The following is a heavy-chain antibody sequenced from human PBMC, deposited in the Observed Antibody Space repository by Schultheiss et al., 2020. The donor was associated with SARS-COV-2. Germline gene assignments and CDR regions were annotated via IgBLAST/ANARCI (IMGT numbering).Heavy chain of an antibody. CDR2: IYYSGST. CDR1: GGSISSYY. J-gene: IGHJ4*02. Sequence: SQTLSLTCTVSGGSISSYYWSWIRQPPGKGLEWIGSIYYSGSTYYNPSLKSRVTISVDTSKNQFSLKLSSVTAADTAVYYCARAGGATVTTSESGFDYWGQGTLVTVSS. CDR3: ARAGGATVTTSESGFDY. D-gene: IGHD4-11*01. V-gene: IGHV4-39*01.